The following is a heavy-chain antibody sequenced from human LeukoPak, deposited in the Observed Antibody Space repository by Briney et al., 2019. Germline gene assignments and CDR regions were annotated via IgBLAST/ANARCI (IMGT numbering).Heavy chain of an antibody. CDR1: GYSFTSYW. CDR3: ARLSGSHSHYYGMDV. J-gene: IGHJ6*02. D-gene: IGHD1-26*01. CDR2: IYPGDSDT. V-gene: IGHV5-51*01. Sequence: GESLKISCKGSGYSFTSYWIGWVRQMPGKGLEWMGIIYPGDSDTRYSPSFQGQVTISADKSISTAYLQWSSLKASDTAMYYCARLSGSHSHYYGMDVWGQGTTVTVSS.